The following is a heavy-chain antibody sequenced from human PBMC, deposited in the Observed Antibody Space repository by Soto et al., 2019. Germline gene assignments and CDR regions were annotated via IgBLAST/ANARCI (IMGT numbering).Heavy chain of an antibody. CDR3: ARSYGRVVRGVIIYYFDY. J-gene: IGHJ4*02. Sequence: ETLSLACPVSGGSISSYYWSWIRQPPGKGLEWIGYIYYSGSTNYNPSLKSRVTISVDTSKNQFSLKLSSVTDADTAVYYCARSYGRVVRGVIIYYFDYWGQGTLVTVSS. CDR1: GGSISSYY. V-gene: IGHV4-59*01. CDR2: IYYSGST. D-gene: IGHD3-10*01.